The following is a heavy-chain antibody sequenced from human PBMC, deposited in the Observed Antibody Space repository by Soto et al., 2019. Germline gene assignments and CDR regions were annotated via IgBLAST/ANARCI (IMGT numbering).Heavy chain of an antibody. V-gene: IGHV1-69*01. CDR2: IIPIFGKA. D-gene: IGHD3-22*01. J-gene: IGHJ6*02. CDR1: VGTFSSYA. CDR3: ASRFRYYFDSSGFAPLDV. Sequence: QVQLVQSGAGVKKPGSSVKVSCKASVGTFSSYAISWVRQAPGQGLEWMGGIIPIFGKAHYAQKVQGRVTITADESTSTADMELSSLRSEDTAVYYCASRFRYYFDSSGFAPLDVWGQGTMVTVSS.